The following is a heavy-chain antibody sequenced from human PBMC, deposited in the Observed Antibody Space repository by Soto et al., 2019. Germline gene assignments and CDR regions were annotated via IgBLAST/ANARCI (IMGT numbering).Heavy chain of an antibody. CDR1: GCTFSTDA. CDR3: ANERRRRTYGYFFDY. V-gene: IGHV3-23*01. CDR2: ASASGLNT. Sequence: PWVCRRLSGSASGCTFSTDAIAWVVHAPERGLGWGSGASASGLNTAYADPVKGRFYLSRDNSESTVSPHMNSLSAAATALYYCANERRRRTYGYFFDYWGQG. J-gene: IGHJ4*02. D-gene: IGHD3-16*01.